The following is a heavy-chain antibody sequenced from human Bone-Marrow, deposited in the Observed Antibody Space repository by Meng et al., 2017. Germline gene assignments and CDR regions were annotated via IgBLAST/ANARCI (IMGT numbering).Heavy chain of an antibody. CDR1: GYSISSGYY. CDR2: IYHSGST. V-gene: IGHV4-38-2*01. D-gene: IGHD3-22*01. J-gene: IGHJ5*02. Sequence: SETLSLTCAVSGYSISSGYYWGWIRQPPGKGLEWIGSIYHSGSTYYNPSLKSRVTISADTSKNQFSLKLSSVTAADTAVYYCARAGRLSYYYDSSGLDWFDPWGQGTLVTVSS. CDR3: ARAGRLSYYYDSSGLDWFDP.